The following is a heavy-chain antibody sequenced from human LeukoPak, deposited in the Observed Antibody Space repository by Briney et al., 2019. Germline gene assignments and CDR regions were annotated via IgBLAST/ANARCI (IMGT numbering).Heavy chain of an antibody. Sequence: PSESLSLTCTLSGGSISSYYWRWVRHPPEEGLEWIGYIFFSGSTNYNLSLKSRVTISVDTSKNQFSLKLSSVTAADTAVYYCARARYYYDNSGYYQCDYWGQGTLVTVSS. CDR2: IFFSGST. CDR1: GGSISSYY. J-gene: IGHJ4*02. D-gene: IGHD3-22*01. CDR3: ARARYYYDNSGYYQCDY. V-gene: IGHV4-59*01.